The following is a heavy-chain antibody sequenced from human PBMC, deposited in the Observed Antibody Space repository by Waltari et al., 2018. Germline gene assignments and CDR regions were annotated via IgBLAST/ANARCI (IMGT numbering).Heavy chain of an antibody. V-gene: IGHV4-34*02. CDR1: GGSLSGFY. J-gene: IGHJ4*02. CDR3: ARGGVTRFFGY. D-gene: IGHD3-10*02. Sequence: QVQLQQWGAGLLKPSETLSLTCAVSGGSLSGFYWSWIRQTPAKGLEWIGQVNYTGSATYNPSLQSRVTIALDTSKNQFSLKVKSVSATDTAVYFCARGGVTRFFGYWGQGTLVTVSS. CDR2: VNYTGSA.